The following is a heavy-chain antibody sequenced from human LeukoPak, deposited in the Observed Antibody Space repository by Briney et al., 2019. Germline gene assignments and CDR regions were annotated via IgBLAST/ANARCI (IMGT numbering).Heavy chain of an antibody. J-gene: IGHJ6*03. CDR1: GFTFDDYA. CDR2: ISWNSGSI. D-gene: IGHD2-2*02. CDR3: VRCVVVPAAILRYYYYYMDV. Sequence: GGSLRHSCAAPGFTFDDYAMHWVRQAPGKGLEWVSGISWNSGSIGYADSVKGRFAISRDNAKNSLYLQMNSLRAEDMALYYCVRCVVVPAAILRYYYYYMDVWGKGTTVTVSS. V-gene: IGHV3-9*03.